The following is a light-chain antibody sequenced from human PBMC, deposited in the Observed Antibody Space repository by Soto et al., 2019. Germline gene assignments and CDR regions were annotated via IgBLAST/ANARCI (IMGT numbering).Light chain of an antibody. CDR3: CLYAGSSTFV. Sequence: QSALTQPASVSGSPGQSITISCTGTSSDVGSYNLVSWYQQHPGKAPQLMIYEVSKRPSGVSNRFSGSKSGNTASLTISGLQAEDEADYYCCLYAGSSTFVFGTGTKLTVL. CDR2: EVS. J-gene: IGLJ1*01. V-gene: IGLV2-23*02. CDR1: SSDVGSYNL.